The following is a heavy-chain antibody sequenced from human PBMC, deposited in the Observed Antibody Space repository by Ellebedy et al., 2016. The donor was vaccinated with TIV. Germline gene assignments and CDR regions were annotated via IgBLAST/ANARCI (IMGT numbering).Heavy chain of an antibody. CDR2: IKQNGSQE. Sequence: PGGSLRLSCAASGFTFPSYYMSCVRQVPGKGLEWAATIKQNGSQEYYLDSAKGRFTISRDNAKNSLYLQMNSLRAEDTAVYYCARDPRIAVAGAWGQGTLVTVSS. V-gene: IGHV3-7*03. CDR3: ARDPRIAVAGA. J-gene: IGHJ5*02. CDR1: GFTFPSYY. D-gene: IGHD6-19*01.